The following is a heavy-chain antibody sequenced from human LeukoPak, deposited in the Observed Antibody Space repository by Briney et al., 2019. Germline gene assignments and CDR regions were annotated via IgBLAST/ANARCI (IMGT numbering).Heavy chain of an antibody. J-gene: IGHJ4*02. CDR2: ISGSGGSA. D-gene: IGHD2-15*01. CDR1: GFTFNYYV. CDR3: AKCRAEPWTFDY. V-gene: IGHV3-23*01. Sequence: GGSLRLSCTASGFTFNYYVMGWVRQAPGKGLEWVSAISGSGGSAFYADSVKGRFTVSKDNSKNTVYLQMNSLRAEDTAVYYCAKCRAEPWTFDYWGQGTLVTVSS.